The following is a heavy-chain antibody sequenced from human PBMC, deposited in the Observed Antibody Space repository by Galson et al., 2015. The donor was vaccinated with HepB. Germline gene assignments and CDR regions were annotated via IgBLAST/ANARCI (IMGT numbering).Heavy chain of an antibody. CDR1: GFSLSNARIG. CDR3: ARTPLEMATPFDY. J-gene: IGHJ4*02. V-gene: IGHV2-26*01. D-gene: IGHD5-24*01. Sequence: PALVKPTQTLTLTCTVSGFSLSNARIGVSWIRQPPGKALEWLAHTFSNDEKSYSTSLKSRLTISKDTSKSQVVLTMTNMDPVDTATYYCARTPLEMATPFDYWGQGTLVTVSS. CDR2: TFSNDEK.